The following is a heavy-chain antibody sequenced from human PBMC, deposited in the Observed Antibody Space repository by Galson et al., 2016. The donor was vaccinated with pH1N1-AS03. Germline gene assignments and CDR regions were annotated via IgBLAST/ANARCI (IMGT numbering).Heavy chain of an antibody. Sequence: SLRLSCAVSGLIFKNTWMSWVRQAPGMGLEWVGRIQSKFNGGAIDYAAAVTGRFTISRDDSQNTLYFQMNNLKTEDTGLYYCATDSRGGSYYGVSWGHGTLVTVSS. CDR2: IQSKFNGGAI. V-gene: IGHV3-15*01. CDR3: ATDSRGGSYYGVS. CDR1: GLIFKNTW. J-gene: IGHJ5*01. D-gene: IGHD1-26*01.